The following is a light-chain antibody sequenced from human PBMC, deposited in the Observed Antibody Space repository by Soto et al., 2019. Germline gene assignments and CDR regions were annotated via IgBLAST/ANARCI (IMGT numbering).Light chain of an antibody. V-gene: IGKV1-5*01. Sequence: DITMNQSPSTLAASLGERVVITCRASQSITTWLAWYQQKPGKAPKLLIYNASSLESGVPSRFSGSGSGTEFTLTISSLQPDDFATYYCQQYNDYWTFGQGTKVDIK. CDR1: QSITTW. CDR3: QQYNDYWT. J-gene: IGKJ1*01. CDR2: NAS.